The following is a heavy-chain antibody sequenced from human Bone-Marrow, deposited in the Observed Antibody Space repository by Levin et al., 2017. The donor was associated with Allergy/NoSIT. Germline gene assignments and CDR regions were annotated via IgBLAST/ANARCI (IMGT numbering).Heavy chain of an antibody. CDR1: GYTFTSYG. D-gene: IGHD2-2*01. V-gene: IGHV1-18*01. CDR3: ARAFIVVVPAAKNGMDV. J-gene: IGHJ6*02. Sequence: ASVKVSCKASGYTFTSYGISWVRQAPGQGLEWMGWISAYNGNTNYAQKLQGRVTMTTDTSTSTAYMELRSLRSDDTAVYYCARAFIVVVPAAKNGMDVWGQGTTVTVSS. CDR2: ISAYNGNT.